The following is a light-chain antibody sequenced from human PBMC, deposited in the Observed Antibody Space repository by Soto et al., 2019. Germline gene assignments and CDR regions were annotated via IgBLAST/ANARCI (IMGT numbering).Light chain of an antibody. CDR2: GAS. CDR1: QSVASGY. V-gene: IGKV3-20*01. CDR3: QHYGSSRT. J-gene: IGKJ1*01. Sequence: EIVLTQSPGTLSLSPGERATLSCGATQSVASGYFAWYQQKPGQAPRLLIYGASTRATGIPDRFSGSGSGTDFTLTISRLEPEDFAVYYCQHYGSSRTFGQGTKVEIK.